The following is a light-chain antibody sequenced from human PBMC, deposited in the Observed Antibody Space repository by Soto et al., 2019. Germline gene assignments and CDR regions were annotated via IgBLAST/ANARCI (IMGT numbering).Light chain of an antibody. J-gene: IGLJ1*01. CDR1: SSNIGSNY. Sequence: QSVLTQPPSASGTPGQRVTISCSGRSSNIGSNYVYWYQQLPGTAPKLLIYYNNQRPSGVPDRFSGSKSGTSASLAISGLRSEDEADYYCATWDDSLSGYVFGNGTKVT. CDR2: YNN. V-gene: IGLV1-47*02. CDR3: ATWDDSLSGYV.